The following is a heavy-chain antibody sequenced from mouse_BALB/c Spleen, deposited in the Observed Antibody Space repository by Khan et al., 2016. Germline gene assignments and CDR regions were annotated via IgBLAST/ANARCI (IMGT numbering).Heavy chain of an antibody. CDR3: ARSRGNYFDY. Sequence: EVQRQESGPGLVKPSQSLSLTCTVTGYSITSDYAWNWNRQFPGNKLEWMGYISYSGSTSYNPSLKSRISITRATSKNQFFLQLTSVTTEDTDTYYWARSRGNYFDYWGQRTTLTAAS. D-gene: IGHD2-14*01. V-gene: IGHV3-2*02. J-gene: IGHJ2*01. CDR2: ISYSGST. CDR1: GYSITSDYA.